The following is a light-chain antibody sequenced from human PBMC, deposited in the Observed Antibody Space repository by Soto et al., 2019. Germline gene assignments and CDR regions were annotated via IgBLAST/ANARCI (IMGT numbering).Light chain of an antibody. CDR2: GAS. CDR1: QNVSSY. CDR3: QQYINWPPLT. V-gene: IGKV3-15*01. J-gene: IGKJ4*01. Sequence: EIVLTQSPATLSWSPGERATLCCRASQNVSSYLAWYQQKPGQPPRLLIYGASTRATGIPARFSGSGSGTEFTLTISSLQSEDYAVYYCQQYINWPPLTFGGGTKVEIK.